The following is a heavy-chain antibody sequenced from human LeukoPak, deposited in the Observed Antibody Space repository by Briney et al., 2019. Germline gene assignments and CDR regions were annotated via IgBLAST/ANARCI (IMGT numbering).Heavy chain of an antibody. Sequence: GGSLRLSCAASGFTFSSYAMSWVRQAPGKGLEWVSAISGSGGSTYYADSVKGRFTISRDNSKNTLYLQMNSLRAEDTAVYYCAKDAQRGFDYSNSLEYWGQGALVTVSS. V-gene: IGHV3-23*01. D-gene: IGHD4-11*01. CDR3: AKDAQRGFDYSNSLEY. CDR1: GFTFSSYA. J-gene: IGHJ4*02. CDR2: ISGSGGST.